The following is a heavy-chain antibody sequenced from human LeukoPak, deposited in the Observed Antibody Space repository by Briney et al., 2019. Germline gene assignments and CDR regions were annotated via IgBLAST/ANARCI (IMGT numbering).Heavy chain of an antibody. D-gene: IGHD3-22*01. CDR1: GYTLTEFS. CDR2: FDPEDGET. Sequence: ASVKVSCKVSGYTLTEFSMHWVRQAPGKGLEWMGGFDPEDGETIYAQELQGRVTMTKDTSTDTAYMELSSLRSEDTAVYYCATRYYYDSSDYYLADYWGQGTLVTVSS. CDR3: ATRYYYDSSDYYLADY. V-gene: IGHV1-24*01. J-gene: IGHJ4*02.